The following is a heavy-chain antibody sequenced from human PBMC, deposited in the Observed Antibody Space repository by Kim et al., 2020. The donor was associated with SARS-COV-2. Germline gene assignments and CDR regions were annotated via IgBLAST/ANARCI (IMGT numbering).Heavy chain of an antibody. J-gene: IGHJ4*02. Sequence: DAEKGPITISRDNSKNTLYMQMKSLSAEDKAVYYCASSQRDYGDYVFDYWGQGTLVTVSS. D-gene: IGHD4-17*01. CDR3: ASSQRDYGDYVFDY. V-gene: IGHV3-30*01.